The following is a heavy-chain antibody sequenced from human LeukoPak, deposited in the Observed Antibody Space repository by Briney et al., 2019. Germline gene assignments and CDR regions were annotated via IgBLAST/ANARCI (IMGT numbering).Heavy chain of an antibody. Sequence: PGGSLRLSCATFGFTFGPYWMNRARQAPGRGLEWVANINPDGSETYYLDSVKGRFTIARDNVKNSLYLLMDSLRADDTAVYYCGRWGIEAAIDYWGQGTLVTVSS. CDR2: INPDGSET. D-gene: IGHD2-2*01. J-gene: IGHJ4*02. CDR1: GFTFGPYW. CDR3: GRWGIEAAIDY. V-gene: IGHV3-7*01.